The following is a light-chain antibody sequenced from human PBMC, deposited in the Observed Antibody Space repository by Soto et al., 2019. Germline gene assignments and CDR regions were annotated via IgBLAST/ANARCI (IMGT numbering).Light chain of an antibody. CDR2: DVS. CDR3: SSYRYSSTLLYV. J-gene: IGLJ1*01. Sequence: QSALTQPASVSGSPGQSITISCTGTSSDVGGYNYVSWYQQHPGKAPKLMIYDVSNRPSGVSNRFSGSKSGNTASLTISGLQAEDAADYYCSSYRYSSTLLYVFGTGTKVTVL. CDR1: SSDVGGYNY. V-gene: IGLV2-14*03.